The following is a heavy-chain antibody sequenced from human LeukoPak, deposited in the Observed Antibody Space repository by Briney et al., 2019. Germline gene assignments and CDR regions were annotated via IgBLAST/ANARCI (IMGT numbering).Heavy chain of an antibody. V-gene: IGHV3-23*01. Sequence: PGGSLRLSCAASGFTFSSYAMSWVRQAPGKGLEWVSAISGSGGSTYYADSVKGRFTISRDNSKNTLYLQMNSLRAEDTAVYYCARESRGVVWFGELSADGAGTNYWGQGTLVTVSS. J-gene: IGHJ4*02. D-gene: IGHD3-10*01. CDR3: ARESRGVVWFGELSADGAGTNY. CDR2: ISGSGGST. CDR1: GFTFSSYA.